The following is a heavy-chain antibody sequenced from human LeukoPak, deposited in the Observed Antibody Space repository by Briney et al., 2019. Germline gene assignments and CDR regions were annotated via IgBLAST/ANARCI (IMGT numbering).Heavy chain of an antibody. D-gene: IGHD2-2*03. J-gene: IGHJ4*02. CDR3: ARVRMGIVVVPAIDY. Sequence: GGSLRLSCAASGFTFDDYAMHWVRQAPGKGLEWVAVISYDGSNKYYADSVKGRFTISRDNSKNTLYLQMNSLRAEDTAVYYCARVRMGIVVVPAIDYWGQGTLVTVSS. V-gene: IGHV3-30-3*01. CDR2: ISYDGSNK. CDR1: GFTFDDYA.